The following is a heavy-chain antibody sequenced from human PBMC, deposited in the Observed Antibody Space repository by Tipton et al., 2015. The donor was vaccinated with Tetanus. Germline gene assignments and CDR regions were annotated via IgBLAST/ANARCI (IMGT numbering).Heavy chain of an antibody. D-gene: IGHD6-13*01. Sequence: LRLSCTVSGDSVSGYYWSWIRQPPGKGLEWIGYAYYTGSTNHNPSLKSRVTISMDRSKNQISLQLTSVTAADTAVYFCAGVTAQRTELYFDHWGQGTLVTVSS. CDR3: AGVTAQRTELYFDH. J-gene: IGHJ4*02. V-gene: IGHV4-59*02. CDR2: AYYTGST. CDR1: GDSVSGYY.